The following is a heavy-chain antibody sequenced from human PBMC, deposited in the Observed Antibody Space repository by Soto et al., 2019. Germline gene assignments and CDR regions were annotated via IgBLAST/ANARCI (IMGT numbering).Heavy chain of an antibody. J-gene: IGHJ4*02. CDR1: GYTFTNYG. V-gene: IGHV1-18*01. CDR3: ARDSDYSNYLFDY. D-gene: IGHD4-4*01. CDR2: INAYTGHT. Sequence: ASVKVSCKASGYTFTNYGIHWVRQAPGQGLEWMGWINAYTGHTNYAQRLQGRVTMATETYTRTAYMELRSLRSDDTAVYYCARDSDYSNYLFDYWGQGAMVTVYS.